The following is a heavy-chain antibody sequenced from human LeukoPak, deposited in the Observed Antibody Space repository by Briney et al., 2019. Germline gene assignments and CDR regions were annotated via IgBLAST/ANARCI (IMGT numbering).Heavy chain of an antibody. Sequence: PGGSLRLSCAASGFTFSDYAMHWVRQAPGKELKYVSAISYNGNGKHYADSVKGRFTISRDNAKNTLYLQMNSLRAEDTAVYYCARDTVGYCSSTSCNHFDYWGQGTLVTVSP. CDR3: ARDTVGYCSSTSCNHFDY. V-gene: IGHV3-64*02. D-gene: IGHD2-2*03. CDR2: ISYNGNGK. J-gene: IGHJ4*02. CDR1: GFTFSDYA.